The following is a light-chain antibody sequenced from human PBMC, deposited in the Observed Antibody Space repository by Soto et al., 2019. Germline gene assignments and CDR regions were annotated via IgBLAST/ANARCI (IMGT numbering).Light chain of an antibody. V-gene: IGKV3-20*01. CDR1: QSVSSN. Sequence: EIVMPQSPATLSVSPGERATLSCRASQSVSSNLAWYQQKPGQAPRLLIYAASRRATGIPDRFSASGSGTDFTLTISRLEPEDFAVYYCQQYESSPRTFGQGTKVDIK. CDR2: AAS. J-gene: IGKJ1*01. CDR3: QQYESSPRT.